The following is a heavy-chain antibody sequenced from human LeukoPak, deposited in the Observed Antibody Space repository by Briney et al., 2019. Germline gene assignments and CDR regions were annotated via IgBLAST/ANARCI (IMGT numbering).Heavy chain of an antibody. V-gene: IGHV3-23*01. J-gene: IGHJ2*01. Sequence: PGGSLRLSCAASGFTFSSYAMSWVRQAPGKGLEWVSAISGSGGSTYYADSVKGRFTISKGNSKNTLYLQVNSLRAGDTAVYYCAKGTDYGDYDRYWYFDLWGRGTLVTVSS. CDR1: GFTFSSYA. CDR2: ISGSGGST. CDR3: AKGTDYGDYDRYWYFDL. D-gene: IGHD4-17*01.